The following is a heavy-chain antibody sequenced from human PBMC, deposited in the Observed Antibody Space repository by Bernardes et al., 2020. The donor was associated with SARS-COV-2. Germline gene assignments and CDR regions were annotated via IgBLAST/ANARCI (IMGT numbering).Heavy chain of an antibody. D-gene: IGHD6-6*01. CDR1: GGSFSGYY. Sequence: SETLSLTRAVYGGSFSGYYWSWIRQPPGKGLEWIGEINHSGSTNYNPSLKSRVTISVDTSKNQFSLKLSSVTAADTAVYYCARVLQLEGYYYYGMDVWGQGTTVTVSS. CDR2: INHSGST. J-gene: IGHJ6*02. V-gene: IGHV4-34*01. CDR3: ARVLQLEGYYYYGMDV.